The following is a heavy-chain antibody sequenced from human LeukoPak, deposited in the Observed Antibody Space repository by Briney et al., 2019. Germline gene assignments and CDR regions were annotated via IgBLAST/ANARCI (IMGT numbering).Heavy chain of an antibody. CDR3: ASGGGWVFFN. J-gene: IGHJ4*02. Sequence: PGGSLRLSCAASGITFSSLWMSWFRQAPGKGLEWVADIKPDGSEEHYVASVRGRFTISRDNAKTSLYLQMNSLRVDDTAVYYCASGGGWVFFNWGQGTLVTVSS. CDR2: IKPDGSEE. D-gene: IGHD6-19*01. V-gene: IGHV3-7*01. CDR1: GITFSSLW.